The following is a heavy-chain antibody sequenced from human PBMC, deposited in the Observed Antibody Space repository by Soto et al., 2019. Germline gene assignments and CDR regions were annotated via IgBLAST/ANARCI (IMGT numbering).Heavy chain of an antibody. CDR3: ARAKGYCSSTSCWGWFDP. CDR2: INHSGGT. J-gene: IGHJ5*02. Sequence: SETLSLTCAVYGGSFSGYYWSWIRQPPGKGLEWIGEINHSGGTNYNPSLKSRVTISVDTSKNQFSLKLSSVTAADTAVYYCARAKGYCSSTSCWGWFDPWGQGTLVTVSS. V-gene: IGHV4-34*01. CDR1: GGSFSGYY. D-gene: IGHD2-2*01.